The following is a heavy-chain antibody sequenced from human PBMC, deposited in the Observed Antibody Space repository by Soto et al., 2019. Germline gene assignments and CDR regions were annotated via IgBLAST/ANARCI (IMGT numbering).Heavy chain of an antibody. CDR3: TAGSPFNY. V-gene: IGHV3-15*01. CDR1: GITFNTAW. J-gene: IGHJ4*02. CDR2: IKGKPDGGAT. Sequence: PGGSLRLSCAASGITFNTAWLTWVRQAPGKGLEWVGRIKGKPDGGATDYAAPVEGRFTISRDDSQNTVFLQMNSLKTDDTAVYYCTAGSPFNYWGPGTLVTVYS.